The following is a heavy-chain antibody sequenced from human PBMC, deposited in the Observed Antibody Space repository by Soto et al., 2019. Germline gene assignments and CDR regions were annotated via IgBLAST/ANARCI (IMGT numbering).Heavy chain of an antibody. D-gene: IGHD2-2*01. CDR1: EGKSISHG. J-gene: IGHJ6*01. V-gene: IGHV4-59*11. CDR3: ARGAVVPAAISYYGMDV. CDR2: IYYSGST. Sequence: SVAEGKSISHGGSWIRKKQGKGLEWIGYIYYSGSTNYNPSLKSRVTISVDTSKNQFSLKLSSVTAADTAVYYCARGAVVPAAISYYGMDVWGQAPSVT.